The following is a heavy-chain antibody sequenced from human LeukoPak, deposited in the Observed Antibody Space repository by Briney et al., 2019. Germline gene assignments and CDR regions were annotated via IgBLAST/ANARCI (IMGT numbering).Heavy chain of an antibody. CDR3: ARHKRNYYGSGSINLFDP. J-gene: IGHJ5*02. D-gene: IGHD3-10*01. CDR1: GGSFSGYY. Sequence: SETLSLTCAVYGGSFSGYYWSWIRQPPGKGLEWIGEINHSGSTNYNPSLKSRVTISVDTSKNQFSLKLSSVTAADTAVYYCARHKRNYYGSGSINLFDPWGQGTLVTVSS. V-gene: IGHV4-34*01. CDR2: INHSGST.